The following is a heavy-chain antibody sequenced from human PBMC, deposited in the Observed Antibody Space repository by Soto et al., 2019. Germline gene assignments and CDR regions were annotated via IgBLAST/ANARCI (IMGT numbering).Heavy chain of an antibody. J-gene: IGHJ4*02. V-gene: IGHV3-30*18. CDR3: AKDGQSYYDSSGYYPPAYYFDY. CDR1: GFTFSSYG. CDR2: ISYDGSNK. Sequence: PGGSLRLSCAASGFTFSSYGMHWVRQAPGKGLEWVAVISYDGSNKYYADSVEGRFTISRDNSKNTLYLQMNSLRAEDTAVYYCAKDGQSYYDSSGYYPPAYYFDYWGQGTLVTVSS. D-gene: IGHD3-22*01.